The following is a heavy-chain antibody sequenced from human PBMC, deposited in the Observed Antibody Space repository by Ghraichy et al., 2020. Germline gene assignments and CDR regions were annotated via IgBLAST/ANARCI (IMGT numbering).Heavy chain of an antibody. J-gene: IGHJ4*02. Sequence: SETLSLTCTVSGGSISSYYWSWIRQPPGKGLEWIGYIYYSGSTNYNPSLKSRVTISVDTSKNQFSLKLSSVTAADTAVYYCARVARKGLPGLVFDYWGQGTLVTVSS. CDR3: ARVARKGLPGLVFDY. D-gene: IGHD1-14*01. CDR2: IYYSGST. V-gene: IGHV4-59*01. CDR1: GGSISSYY.